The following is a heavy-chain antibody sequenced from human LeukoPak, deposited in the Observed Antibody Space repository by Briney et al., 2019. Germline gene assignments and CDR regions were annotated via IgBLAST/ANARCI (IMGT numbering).Heavy chain of an antibody. V-gene: IGHV1-69*13. CDR2: IIPIFGTA. D-gene: IGHD1-7*01. CDR1: GGTFSSYA. CDR3: ARAARIGLELRTYFDY. Sequence: SVKVSCKASGGTFSSYAISWVRQAPGQGLEWMGGIIPIFGTANYAQKFQGRVAITADESTSTAYMELSSLRSEDTAVYYCARAARIGLELRTYFDYWGQGTLVTVSS. J-gene: IGHJ4*02.